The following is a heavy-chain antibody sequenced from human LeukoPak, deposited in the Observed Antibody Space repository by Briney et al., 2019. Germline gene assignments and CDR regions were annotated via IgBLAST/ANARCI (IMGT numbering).Heavy chain of an antibody. CDR3: ARRPSFYAMAWFDP. D-gene: IGHD5-18*01. Sequence: ASVKVSCKASGYTFTSYAMNWVRQAPGQGREWMGWINTNTGNPTYAQGFTGRFVFSLDTSVSTAYLQISSLKAEDTAVYYCARRPSFYAMAWFDPWGQGTLVTVSS. J-gene: IGHJ5*02. CDR1: GYTFTSYA. CDR2: INTNTGNP. V-gene: IGHV7-4-1*02.